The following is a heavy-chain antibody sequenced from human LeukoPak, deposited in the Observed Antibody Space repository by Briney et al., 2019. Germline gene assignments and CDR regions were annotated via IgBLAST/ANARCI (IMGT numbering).Heavy chain of an antibody. CDR1: GLNFNDND. CDR3: AKVANRGDILTGYYVLDY. D-gene: IGHD3-9*01. CDR2: IWDDGSNK. Sequence: GGSLRLSCAASGLNFNDNDMDWVRQAPGKGLEWVAVIWDDGSNKYYAESVKGRFTISRDISKNMLYLQMNSLRGEDTAVYYCAKVANRGDILTGYYVLDYWGQGTLVTVSS. V-gene: IGHV3-33*06. J-gene: IGHJ4*02.